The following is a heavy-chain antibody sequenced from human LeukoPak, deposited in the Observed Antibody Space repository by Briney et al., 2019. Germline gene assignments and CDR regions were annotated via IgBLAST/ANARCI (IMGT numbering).Heavy chain of an antibody. CDR1: GYTFTGYY. CDR3: ARRSAIKLYYYGMDV. Sequence: GASVKVSCKASGYTFTGYYMHWARQAPGQGLEWMGWINPNSGGTNYAQKFQGRVTMTRDTSISTAYMELSRLRSDDTAVYYCARRSAIKLYYYGMDVWGQGTTVTVSS. CDR2: INPNSGGT. V-gene: IGHV1-2*02. J-gene: IGHJ6*02. D-gene: IGHD2-21*02.